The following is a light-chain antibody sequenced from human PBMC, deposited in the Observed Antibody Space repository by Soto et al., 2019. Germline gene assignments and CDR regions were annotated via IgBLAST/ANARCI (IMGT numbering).Light chain of an antibody. Sequence: QSALTQPASVSGSPGQSITISCTGTSSDVGGYNYVSWYQQHPGKAPKLMIYDVSNRPSGVSNRFSGSKSGNTASLTISGLQAEDEADYYCSSYTSSSTLEVSGTGTKLTVL. CDR2: DVS. J-gene: IGLJ1*01. CDR3: SSYTSSSTLEV. V-gene: IGLV2-14*01. CDR1: SSDVGGYNY.